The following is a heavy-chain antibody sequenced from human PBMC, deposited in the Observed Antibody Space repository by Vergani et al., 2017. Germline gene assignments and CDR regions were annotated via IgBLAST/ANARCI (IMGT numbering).Heavy chain of an antibody. Sequence: QVQLVESGGGVVQPGGSLRLSCAASGFTFSSYGMHWVRQAPGKGLEWVAVISYDGSNKYYADSVKGRFTICRDNSKNTLYLQMNSLRTEDTAVYYCAKDGFLEWFYRRGYYIDVWGKGTTVTVSS. J-gene: IGHJ6*03. CDR3: AKDGFLEWFYRRGYYIDV. V-gene: IGHV3-30*18. CDR2: ISYDGSNK. CDR1: GFTFSSYG. D-gene: IGHD3-3*01.